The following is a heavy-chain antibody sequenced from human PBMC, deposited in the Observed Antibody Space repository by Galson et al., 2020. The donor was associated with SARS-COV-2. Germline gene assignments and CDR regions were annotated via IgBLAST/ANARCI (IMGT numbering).Heavy chain of an antibody. CDR1: GYTFTGYY. V-gene: IGHV1-2*06. CDR2: INPNSGGT. Sequence: ASVKVSCKASGYTFTGYYMHWVRQAPGQGLEWMGRINPNSGGTNYAQKFQGRVTMTRDTSISTAYMELSRLRSDDTAVYYCARGGSSYGLALNNDYWGQGTLVTFSS. CDR3: ARGGSSYGLALNNDY. J-gene: IGHJ4*02. D-gene: IGHD5-18*01.